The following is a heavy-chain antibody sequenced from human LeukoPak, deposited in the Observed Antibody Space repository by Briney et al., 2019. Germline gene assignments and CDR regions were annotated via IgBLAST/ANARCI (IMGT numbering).Heavy chain of an antibody. CDR1: GFTLSSYW. V-gene: IGHV3-7*01. J-gene: IGHJ3*01. CDR3: ARDWLAGVPFDAFDL. CDR2: IKEDGSEK. Sequence: GGSLRLSCAASGFTLSSYWMSWVRQAPGKGLEWVANIKEDGSEKYYVDSVKGRFTISRDNAKNSLYLHMNSLTAEDTAMYYCARDWLAGVPFDAFDLWGQGTMVTISS. D-gene: IGHD3-10*01.